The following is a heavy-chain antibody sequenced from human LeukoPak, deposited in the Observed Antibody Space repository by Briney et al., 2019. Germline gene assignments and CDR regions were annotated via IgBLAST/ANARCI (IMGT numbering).Heavy chain of an antibody. CDR3: AKVHYDILTGYPDY. V-gene: IGHV3-23*01. Sequence: GGSLRLSCAASGFTFSSYAMSWVRQAPGKGLKWVSAISGSGGSTYYADSVKGRFTISRDNSKNTLYLQMNSLRDEDTAVYYCAKVHYDILTGYPDYWGQGTLVTVSS. CDR2: ISGSGGST. D-gene: IGHD3-9*01. J-gene: IGHJ4*02. CDR1: GFTFSSYA.